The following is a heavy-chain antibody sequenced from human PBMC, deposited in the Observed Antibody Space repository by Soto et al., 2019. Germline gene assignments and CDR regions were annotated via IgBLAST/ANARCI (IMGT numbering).Heavy chain of an antibody. J-gene: IGHJ3*02. CDR3: ARLLGGAFDI. Sequence: SETLSLTCTVSGGSISSYYWSWIRQPPGKGLEWIGYIYYSGSTNYNPSLKSRVTISVDTSKNQFSLKLSSVTAADTAVYYCARLLGGAFDIWGQGKMVTVSS. CDR1: GGSISSYY. CDR2: IYYSGST. D-gene: IGHD3-10*01. V-gene: IGHV4-59*01.